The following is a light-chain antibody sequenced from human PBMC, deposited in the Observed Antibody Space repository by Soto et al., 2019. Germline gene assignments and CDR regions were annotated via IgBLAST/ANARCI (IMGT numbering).Light chain of an antibody. V-gene: IGKV3-11*01. J-gene: IGKJ5*01. Sequence: EIVLTQSPGTLSFFPGERSTLSCRASQSVSKPLAWYQQKSGQSPRLLIYDASTRAPGIPARFSGSGSGTDFTLTISSLEPEDFAVYYCQHRGEWPPGATFGQGTRLEIK. CDR1: QSVSKP. CDR3: QHRGEWPPGAT. CDR2: DAS.